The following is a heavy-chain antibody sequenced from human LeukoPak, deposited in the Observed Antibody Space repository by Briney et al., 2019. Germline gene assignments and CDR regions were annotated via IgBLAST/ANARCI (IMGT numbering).Heavy chain of an antibody. J-gene: IGHJ4*02. CDR1: EFTFSSYS. Sequence: GGSLRLSCAASEFTFSSYSMNWVRQAPGKGLEWVSSISSSSEFIYYADSVKGRFTISRDNARNSLYLQMNSLRAEDTAVYYCARWLGAIAWPYYFDYWGQGTLVTASS. CDR3: ARWLGAIAWPYYFDY. V-gene: IGHV3-21*01. CDR2: ISSSSEFI. D-gene: IGHD3-16*02.